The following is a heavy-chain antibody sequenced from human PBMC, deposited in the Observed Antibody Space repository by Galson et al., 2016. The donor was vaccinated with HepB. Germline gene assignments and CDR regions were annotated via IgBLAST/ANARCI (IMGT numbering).Heavy chain of an antibody. D-gene: IGHD6-19*01. V-gene: IGHV3-7*01. CDR2: IKRDGSEK. CDR1: GFTFSNYW. CDR3: ARDGSGWLFDS. J-gene: IGHJ4*03. Sequence: SLRLSCAASGFTFSNYWMSWVRQPPGKGLEWVGNIKRDGSEKYYVDSVKGRFTISRDNAKNSLYLQMNSLRAEDTAVYYCARDGSGWLFDSWGQGTTVTVSS.